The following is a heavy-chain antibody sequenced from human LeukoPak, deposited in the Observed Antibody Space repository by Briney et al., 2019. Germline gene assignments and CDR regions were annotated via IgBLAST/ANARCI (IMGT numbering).Heavy chain of an antibody. V-gene: IGHV3-30*18. CDR1: GFTFSIYS. J-gene: IGHJ3*02. CDR2: ISYDGSNK. D-gene: IGHD5-12*01. CDR3: AKTKHKGQSAWLRFLRDAFDI. Sequence: GGSLRLSCAASGFTFSIYSMHWVRQAPGKGLEWVAVISYDGSNKNCADSVKGRFTISRDNSKNTLYLQMNSLRAEDTAVYYCAKTKHKGQSAWLRFLRDAFDIWGQGTMVTVSS.